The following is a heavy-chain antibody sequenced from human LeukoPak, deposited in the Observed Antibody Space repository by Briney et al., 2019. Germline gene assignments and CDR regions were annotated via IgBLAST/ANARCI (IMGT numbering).Heavy chain of an antibody. J-gene: IGHJ6*03. CDR1: GYTFTSYY. D-gene: IGHD2-15*01. CDR3: ARDGVRSGGSYLLVSYNYYMDV. Sequence: ASVKVSCKASGYTFTSYYMHWVRQAPGQGLEWMGIINPSGGSTSYAQKFQGRVTMTRDMSTSTVYMELSSLRSEDTAVYYCARDGVRSGGSYLLVSYNYYMDVWGKGTTVTVSS. CDR2: INPSGGST. V-gene: IGHV1-46*01.